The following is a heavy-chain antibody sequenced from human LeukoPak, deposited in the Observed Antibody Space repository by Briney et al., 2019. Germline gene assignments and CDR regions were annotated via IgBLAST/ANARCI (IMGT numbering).Heavy chain of an antibody. CDR2: KFSHDGST. CDR1: VYSFNSHH. V-gene: IGHV1-46*02. D-gene: IGHD3-10*01. CDR3: ARDSGNFHYDMDV. J-gene: IGHJ6*02. Sequence: ASVKVSCKTSVYSFNSHHVHWVRQAPGQGLEWMGVKFSHDGSTSTAQKFQGRVTLTRDTSTSTVGMELSSLRSEDTAVYYCARDSGNFHYDMDVWGQGTTVIVSS.